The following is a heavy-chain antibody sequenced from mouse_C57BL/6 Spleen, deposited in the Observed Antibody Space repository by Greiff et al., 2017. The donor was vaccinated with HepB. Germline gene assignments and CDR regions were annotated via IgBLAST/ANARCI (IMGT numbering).Heavy chain of an antibody. CDR1: GYSFTGYY. V-gene: IGHV1-42*01. J-gene: IGHJ4*01. Sequence: VQLQQSGPELVKPGASVKISCKASGYSFTGYYMNWVKQSPEKSLEWIGEINPSTGGTTYNQKFKAKATLTVDKSSSTAYMQLKSLTSEDSAVYYGARDPITTVVEGAMDYWGQGTSVTVSS. CDR3: ARDPITTVVEGAMDY. D-gene: IGHD1-1*01. CDR2: INPSTGGT.